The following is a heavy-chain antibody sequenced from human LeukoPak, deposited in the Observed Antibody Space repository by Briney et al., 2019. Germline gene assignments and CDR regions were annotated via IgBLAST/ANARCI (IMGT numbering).Heavy chain of an antibody. J-gene: IGHJ4*02. Sequence: GGSLRLSCAASGFTFSSYAMSWVRQAPGTGLEWVSAISGSGGSTYYADSVKGRFTISRDNAKNTLYLQMNSLRAEDTAVYYCTRLVTADGVDYWGQGTLVTVSS. CDR1: GFTFSSYA. CDR2: ISGSGGST. V-gene: IGHV3-23*01. D-gene: IGHD2-21*02. CDR3: TRLVTADGVDY.